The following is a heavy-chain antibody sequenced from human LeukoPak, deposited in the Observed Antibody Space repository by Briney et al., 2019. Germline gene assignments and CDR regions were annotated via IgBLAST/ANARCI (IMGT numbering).Heavy chain of an antibody. V-gene: IGHV4-4*07. J-gene: IGHJ4*02. Sequence: SETLSLTCTVSGGSISGHYWNWIRQPAAKGREWIGRIYTGGSTNYNPPLKSRVTMSVHTSKTQFSLNLASVTAADTAVYYCARGSGSNYYDYWGPGTLVTVSS. CDR2: IYTGGST. CDR3: ARGSGSNYYDY. CDR1: GGSISGHY. D-gene: IGHD1-26*01.